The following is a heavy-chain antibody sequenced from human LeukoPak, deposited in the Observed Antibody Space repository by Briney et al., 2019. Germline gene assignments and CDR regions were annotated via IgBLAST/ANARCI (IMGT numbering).Heavy chain of an antibody. J-gene: IGHJ3*02. Sequence: ASVKVSCKASGYTFTSHYMHWVRQAPGQGLEWMGIINPSGGSTSYAQKFQGRVTMTRDTSTSTVYMELSSLRSEDTAVYYCARDLVVVPAPHGDAFDIWGQGTMVTVSS. V-gene: IGHV1-46*01. CDR3: ARDLVVVPAPHGDAFDI. D-gene: IGHD2-2*01. CDR1: GYTFTSHY. CDR2: INPSGGST.